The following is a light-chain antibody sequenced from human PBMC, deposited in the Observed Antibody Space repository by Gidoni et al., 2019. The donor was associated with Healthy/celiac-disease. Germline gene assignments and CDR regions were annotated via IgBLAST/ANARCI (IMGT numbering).Light chain of an antibody. Sequence: EIVLTQSPGTLSLSPGERATLSCRAMQSVSSSYLAWYQQKPGQAPRLLIYGASRRATGIPDRFSGSGSGTDFTLTISRLEPEDFAVYYCQQYGTFGGGTKVEIK. CDR1: QSVSSSY. CDR2: GAS. CDR3: QQYGT. V-gene: IGKV3-20*01. J-gene: IGKJ4*01.